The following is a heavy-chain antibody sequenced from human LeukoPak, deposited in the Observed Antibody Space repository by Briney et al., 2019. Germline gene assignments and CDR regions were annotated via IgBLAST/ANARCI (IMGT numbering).Heavy chain of an antibody. V-gene: IGHV4-61*01. J-gene: IGHJ6*02. CDR1: GGSVSSGSYY. CDR2: IYYSGST. CDR3: ARDQIPRLRYFDWLPNYYYYGMDV. Sequence: SETLSLTCTVSGGSVSSGSYYWSWIRQPPGKGPEWIGYIYYSGSTNYNPSLKSRATISVDTSKNQFSLKLSSVTAADTAVYYCARDQIPRLRYFDWLPNYYYYGMDVWGQGTTVTVSS. D-gene: IGHD3-9*01.